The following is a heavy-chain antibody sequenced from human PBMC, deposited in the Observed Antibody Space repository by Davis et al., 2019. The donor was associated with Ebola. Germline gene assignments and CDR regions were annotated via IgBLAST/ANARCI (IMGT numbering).Heavy chain of an antibody. J-gene: IGHJ4*01. CDR2: ISGIYGTT. CDR3: TKGGWLDD. Sequence: GESLKISCTASGFTFSVYTMTWVRQAPGKGLEWVSVISGIYGTTHYADSVRGRFTISRDNSKNTLFLQMSSLRVEDTAIYFCTKGGWLDDWGQGTLVTVSS. CDR1: GFTFSVYT. V-gene: IGHV3-23*01. D-gene: IGHD6-19*01.